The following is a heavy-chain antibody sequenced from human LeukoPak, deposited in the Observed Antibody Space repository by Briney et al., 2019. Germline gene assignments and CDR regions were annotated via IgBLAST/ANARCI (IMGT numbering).Heavy chain of an antibody. CDR2: INPNSGGT. V-gene: IGHV1-2*02. D-gene: IGHD1-26*01. CDR3: ARSTRSGSYQDAFDI. Sequence: VATLKVSCKASGYTFTGYYMHWVRQAPGQGLEWMGWINPNSGGTNYAPKFQGRVTMTRDTSISTAYMQLSRLRSDDTAVYYCARSTRSGSYQDAFDIWGQGTMVTVS. CDR1: GYTFTGYY. J-gene: IGHJ3*02.